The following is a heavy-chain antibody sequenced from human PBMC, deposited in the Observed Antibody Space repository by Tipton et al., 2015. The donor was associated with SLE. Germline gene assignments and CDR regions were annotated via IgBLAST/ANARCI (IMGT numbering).Heavy chain of an antibody. CDR2: IYYSGST. D-gene: IGHD1-20*01. J-gene: IGHJ5*02. CDR1: GGSISSHY. Sequence: TLSLTCTVSGGSISSHYWSWIRQPPGKGLEWIGYIYYSGSTNYNPSLKSRVTISVDTSKNQFSLKLSPVTAADTAVYYCARAGDNWNLRGWFDPWGQGTLVTVSS. CDR3: ARAGDNWNLRGWFDP. V-gene: IGHV4-59*11.